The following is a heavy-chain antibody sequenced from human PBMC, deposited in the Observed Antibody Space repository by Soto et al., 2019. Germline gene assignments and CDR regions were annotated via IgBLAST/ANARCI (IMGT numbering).Heavy chain of an antibody. CDR2: IYHSGST. V-gene: IGHV4-38-2*01. CDR3: ARVATLSIASPCGPNYYYYGMDV. Sequence: SETLSLTCAVSGYSISSGYYWGWIRQPPGKGLEWIGSIYHSGSTYYNPSLKSRVTISVDTSKNQFSLKLSSVTAADTAVYYCARVATLSIASPCGPNYYYYGMDVWGQGTTVPVSS. J-gene: IGHJ6*02. CDR1: GYSISSGYY. D-gene: IGHD6-6*01.